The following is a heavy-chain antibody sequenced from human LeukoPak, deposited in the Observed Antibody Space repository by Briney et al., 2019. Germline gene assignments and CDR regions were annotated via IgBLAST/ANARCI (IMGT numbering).Heavy chain of an antibody. CDR1: GFTFSSYW. CDR2: INTDGSTT. CDR3: ARGSLTRAAAVDY. V-gene: IGHV3-74*01. J-gene: IGHJ4*02. Sequence: GGSLRLSCAASGFTFSSYWMHWVRQAPGKGLVWVPRINTDGSTTSYADSVKGRFTISRDNAKNTLYLQMNSLRAEDTAVYYCARGSLTRAAAVDYWGQGTLVTVSS. D-gene: IGHD6-13*01.